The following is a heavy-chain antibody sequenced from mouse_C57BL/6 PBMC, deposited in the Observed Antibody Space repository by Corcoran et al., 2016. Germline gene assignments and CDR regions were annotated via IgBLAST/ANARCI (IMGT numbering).Heavy chain of an antibody. Sequence: QVQLQQSGAELVKPGASVKLSCKASGYTFTEYPIHWVKQRSGQGLEWIGWFYPGSGSIKYNEKFKDKATLTADKSSSTVYMELSRLTSEDSAVYFCARHEKIYDGYLAWFAYWGQGTLVTVSA. CDR3: ARHEKIYDGYLAWFAY. J-gene: IGHJ3*01. D-gene: IGHD2-3*01. CDR2: FYPGSGSI. CDR1: GYTFTEYP. V-gene: IGHV1-62-2*01.